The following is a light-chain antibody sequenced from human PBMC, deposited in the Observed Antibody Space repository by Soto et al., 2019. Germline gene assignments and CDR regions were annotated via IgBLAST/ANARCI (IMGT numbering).Light chain of an antibody. V-gene: IGKV3-20*01. Sequence: EIVLTQSPGTLSLSPGERATLSCRASQSVSSSYLAWYQQKPGQAPRLLIYGASRRATGFPDRFIGSGSGTDFTLTISSLEPEDFAVYYCQQYGSSPLTFGGGTKVEIK. CDR2: GAS. CDR1: QSVSSSY. CDR3: QQYGSSPLT. J-gene: IGKJ4*01.